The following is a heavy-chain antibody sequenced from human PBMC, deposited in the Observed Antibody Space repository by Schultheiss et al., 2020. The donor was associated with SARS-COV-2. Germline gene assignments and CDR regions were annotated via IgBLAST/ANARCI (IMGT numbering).Heavy chain of an antibody. D-gene: IGHD2-2*02. CDR3: AVAPRYCSSTSCYRGKYYYYYMDV. J-gene: IGHJ6*03. CDR2: IYYSGST. Sequence: SQTLSLTCTVSGGSISSGGYYWSWIRQHPGKGLEWIGYIYYSGSTYYNPSLKSRVTISVDTSKNQFSLKLSSVTAADTAVYYCAVAPRYCSSTSCYRGKYYYYYMDVWGKGTTVTVSS. V-gene: IGHV4-31*03. CDR1: GGSISSGGYY.